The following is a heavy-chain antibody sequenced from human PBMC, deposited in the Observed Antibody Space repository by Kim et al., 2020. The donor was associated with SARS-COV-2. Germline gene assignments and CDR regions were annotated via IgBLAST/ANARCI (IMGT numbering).Heavy chain of an antibody. V-gene: IGHV1-18*01. J-gene: IGHJ4*02. Sequence: ASVKVSCKASGYTFISYGITWVRQAPGQGLEWMGWISVNNGNTNYAQKLQGRVTMATDTSTNIAYMELRSLRPDDTAVYYCARYPAAAVFDYWGQGTLVTVSS. D-gene: IGHD6-13*01. CDR3: ARYPAAAVFDY. CDR2: ISVNNGNT. CDR1: GYTFISYG.